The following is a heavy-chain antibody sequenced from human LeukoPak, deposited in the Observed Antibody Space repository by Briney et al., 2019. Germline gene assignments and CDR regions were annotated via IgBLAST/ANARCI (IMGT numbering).Heavy chain of an antibody. CDR2: IYYSGTT. D-gene: IGHD3-10*01. Sequence: SETLSLTCTVSGGSISSGGYYWSWIRQHPGKGLEWIGYIYYSGTTYYNPSLKSRVTTSVDTSKNQFSLMLSSVTAADTAVYYCANYGSGTYRFDPWGQGTLVTVSS. CDR3: ANYGSGTYRFDP. V-gene: IGHV4-31*03. CDR1: GGSISSGGYY. J-gene: IGHJ5*02.